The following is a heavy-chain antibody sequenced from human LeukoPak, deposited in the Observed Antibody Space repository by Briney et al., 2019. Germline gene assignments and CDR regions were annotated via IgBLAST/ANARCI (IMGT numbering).Heavy chain of an antibody. Sequence: GASVKVSLKASGYTFTSYYMHCVRQAPGQGLEWMGIINPSGGSTSYAQKFQGRVTMTRDTSTSTVYMELSSLRSEDTAVYYCASPASGSSGYGFYGMDVWGQGTTVTVSS. CDR1: GYTFTSYY. CDR3: ASPASGSSGYGFYGMDV. CDR2: INPSGGST. D-gene: IGHD3-22*01. V-gene: IGHV1-46*01. J-gene: IGHJ6*02.